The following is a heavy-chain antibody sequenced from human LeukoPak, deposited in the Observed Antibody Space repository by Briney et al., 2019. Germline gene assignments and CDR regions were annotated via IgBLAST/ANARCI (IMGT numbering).Heavy chain of an antibody. D-gene: IGHD1-26*01. CDR2: ISSSGTTI. CDR3: ARDNGGYPYYFDY. J-gene: IGHJ4*02. Sequence: GGSLRLSCAASGFSFSIYEMNWVRQAPGKGLEWISYISSSGTTIYYADSVKGRFSISRDNAKNSLYLQMNSLRAEDTAVYYCARDNGGYPYYFDYWGQGTLVTVSS. CDR1: GFSFSIYE. V-gene: IGHV3-48*03.